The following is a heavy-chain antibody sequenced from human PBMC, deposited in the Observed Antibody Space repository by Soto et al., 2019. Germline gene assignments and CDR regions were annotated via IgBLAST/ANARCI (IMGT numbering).Heavy chain of an antibody. J-gene: IGHJ4*02. CDR2: ISRSGTTI. V-gene: IGHV3-11*01. CDR1: GFTFSDYY. D-gene: IGHD2-21*01. Sequence: QVQLVESGGGLVKPGGSLRLSCAASGFTFSDYYMSWIRQAPGKGLEWVALISRSGTTISYADSAKGRFTISRDNLKNSLYLQMSSLRAEDTAVYYCAREGSTVLTRRYSFDFWGQGTLVTVSS. CDR3: AREGSTVLTRRYSFDF.